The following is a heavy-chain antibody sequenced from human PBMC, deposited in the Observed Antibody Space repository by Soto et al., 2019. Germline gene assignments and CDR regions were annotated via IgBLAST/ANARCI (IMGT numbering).Heavy chain of an antibody. J-gene: IGHJ4*02. CDR3: AREKGYISGPKNFDY. CDR1: GASISSGDYF. Sequence: PSETLSLTCTVSGASISSGDYFWSWIRQSPGKGLQWIGYIYDSGSSYYNPSLKSRFTMSVDTSKNQFSLKLSSVTAADTAVYYCAREKGYISGPKNFDYWGQGTLVTVSS. CDR2: IYDSGSS. D-gene: IGHD5-12*01. V-gene: IGHV4-30-4*01.